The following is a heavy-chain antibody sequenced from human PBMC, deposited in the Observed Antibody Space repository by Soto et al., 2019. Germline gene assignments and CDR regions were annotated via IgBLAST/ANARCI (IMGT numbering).Heavy chain of an antibody. Sequence: QVQLVESGGGVVQPGRSLRLSCAASGFTFSSYGMHWVRQAPGKGLEWVAVISYDGSNKYYADSVKGRFTISRDNSKNTLYLQMNSLRAEDTAVYCCAETLGARWGQGTLVTVSS. CDR3: AETLGAR. J-gene: IGHJ4*02. V-gene: IGHV3-30*18. D-gene: IGHD1-26*01. CDR1: GFTFSSYG. CDR2: ISYDGSNK.